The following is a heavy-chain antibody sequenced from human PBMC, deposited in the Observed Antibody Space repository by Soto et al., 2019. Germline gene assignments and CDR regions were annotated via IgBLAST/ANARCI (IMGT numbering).Heavy chain of an antibody. CDR2: ISAYNGNT. V-gene: IGHV1-18*01. J-gene: IGHJ4*02. CDR3: AMRGYSYGYAFFDY. Sequence: ASVKVSCKASGGTFSSYAISWVRQAPGQGLEWMGWISAYNGNTNYAQKLQGRVTMTTDTSTSTAYMELRSLRSDDTAVYYCAMRGYSYGYAFFDYWGQGTLVTVSS. D-gene: IGHD5-18*01. CDR1: GGTFSSYA.